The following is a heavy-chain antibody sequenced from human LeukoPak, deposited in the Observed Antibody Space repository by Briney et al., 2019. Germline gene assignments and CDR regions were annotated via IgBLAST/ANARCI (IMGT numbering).Heavy chain of an antibody. CDR2: ISGSGGNT. Sequence: PGGTLRLSCAASGFTFRRYGMSWVRQAPGKGLEWVSVISGSGGNTFYADSVKGRFTISRDNSKNTLYLQMNSLRAEDTAVYYCATEITPYYYMDVWGKGTTVTVSS. CDR3: ATEITPYYYMDV. V-gene: IGHV3-23*01. D-gene: IGHD5-24*01. J-gene: IGHJ6*03. CDR1: GFTFRRYG.